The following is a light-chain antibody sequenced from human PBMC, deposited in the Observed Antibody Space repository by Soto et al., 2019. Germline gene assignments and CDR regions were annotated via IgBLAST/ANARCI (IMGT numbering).Light chain of an antibody. CDR1: QAIDSW. CDR3: QQSYSTPGT. Sequence: DIQMTQSPSSVSASVGDRVTITCRASQAIDSWLAWYQQKPGEAPKLLIFTGSLLHSGVPPRFSGSGSGTDFTLTISSLQPEDFATYYCQQSYSTPGTFGQGTKVEIK. CDR2: TGS. J-gene: IGKJ1*01. V-gene: IGKV1-12*01.